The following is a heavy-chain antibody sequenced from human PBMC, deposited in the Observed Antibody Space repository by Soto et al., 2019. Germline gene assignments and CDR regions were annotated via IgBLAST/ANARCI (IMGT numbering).Heavy chain of an antibody. Sequence: QVQLVESGGGVVQPGRSLRLSCAASGFTFSSYGMHWVRQAPGKGLEWVAVISYDGSNKYYADSVKGRFTISRDNSKNTLYLQMNSLRAEDTAVYYCAKGAEWLERQTYFDYWGQGTLVTVSS. CDR1: GFTFSSYG. J-gene: IGHJ4*02. D-gene: IGHD1-1*01. CDR2: ISYDGSNK. V-gene: IGHV3-30*18. CDR3: AKGAEWLERQTYFDY.